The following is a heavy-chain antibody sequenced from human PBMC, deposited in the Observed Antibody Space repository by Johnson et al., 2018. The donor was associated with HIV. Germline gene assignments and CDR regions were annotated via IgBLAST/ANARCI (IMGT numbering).Heavy chain of an antibody. CDR2: IKSQTDGGTI. CDR1: GFTFTNAW. V-gene: IGHV3-15*01. Sequence: VQLVESGGGLIKPGGSLRLSCAASGFTFTNAWMNWVRQGPGKGLEWVGRIKSQTDGGTIDYAASVKGRFTISRDNSKNTLYLQMNSLRAEDTAVYYCARDLPAIAARPGGAFDIWGQGTLVTVSS. J-gene: IGHJ3*02. D-gene: IGHD6-6*01. CDR3: ARDLPAIAARPGGAFDI.